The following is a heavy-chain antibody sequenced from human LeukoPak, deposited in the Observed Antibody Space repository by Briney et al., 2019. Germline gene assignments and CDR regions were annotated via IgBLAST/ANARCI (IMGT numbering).Heavy chain of an antibody. J-gene: IGHJ4*02. CDR3: AKSPPPLTTNYYFDY. Sequence: PGGSLRLSCAASGFTFSSYGMSWVRQAPGKGLEWVSAISGSGGSTYYADSVKGRFTISRDNSKNTLYLQMNSLRAEDTAVYYCAKSPPPLTTNYYFDYWGQGTLVTVSS. CDR2: ISGSGGST. V-gene: IGHV3-23*01. D-gene: IGHD1-14*01. CDR1: GFTFSSYG.